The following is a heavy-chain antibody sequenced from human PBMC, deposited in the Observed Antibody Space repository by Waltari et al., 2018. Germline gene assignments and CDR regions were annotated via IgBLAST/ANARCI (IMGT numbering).Heavy chain of an antibody. Sequence: VQLVASGGGLVQPGGSLTLSCAASGFPFRASAIHWVRQAFGKGLEWVGRIRSKANSYATAYAASVKGRFTISRDDSKNTAYLQMNSLKTEDTAVYYCTRIRFLEGHPFDPWGQGTLVTVSS. CDR1: GFPFRASA. CDR3: TRIRFLEGHPFDP. V-gene: IGHV3-73*02. J-gene: IGHJ5*02. CDR2: IRSKANSYAT. D-gene: IGHD3-3*01.